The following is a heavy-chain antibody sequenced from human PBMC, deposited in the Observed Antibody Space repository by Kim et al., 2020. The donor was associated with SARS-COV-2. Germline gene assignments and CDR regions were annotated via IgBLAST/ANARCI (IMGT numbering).Heavy chain of an antibody. D-gene: IGHD3-22*01. CDR3: VSEEYYNDGSGLKIGKFDF. CDR2: ISSNADVI. V-gene: IGHV3-30-3*01. Sequence: GGSLRLSCTTSGFTFSSYAMHWVHQAPGKGLEWVAVISSNADVIYSADSAKGRLTISRDNSKNTLYLQMDSLRAEDTAVSFCVSEEYYNDGSGLKIGKFDFWAQGTLVTVSS. J-gene: IGHJ4*02. CDR1: GFTFSSYA.